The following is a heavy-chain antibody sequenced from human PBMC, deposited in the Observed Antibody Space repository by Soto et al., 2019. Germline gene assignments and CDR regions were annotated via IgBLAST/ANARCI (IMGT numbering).Heavy chain of an antibody. CDR3: ARDLRGPFRFDY. CDR1: GGSISGSTYY. Sequence: SETLSLTCTVSGGSISGSTYYWGWIRQPPWKGLEWIGSIYYGGTTYYNPSLKSRVTISVDTSKNQISLNLRSVTAADTAVYYCARDLRGPFRFDYWGQGTLVTVSS. V-gene: IGHV4-39*02. J-gene: IGHJ4*02. D-gene: IGHD3-10*01. CDR2: IYYGGTT.